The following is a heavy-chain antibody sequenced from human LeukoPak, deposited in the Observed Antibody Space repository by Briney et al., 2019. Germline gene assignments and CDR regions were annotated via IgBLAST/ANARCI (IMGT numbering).Heavy chain of an antibody. CDR1: GFTFSSYS. CDR2: ISSSSSYI. V-gene: IGHV3-21*01. D-gene: IGHD3-9*01. CDR3: ARDGNELRYFDWLSHHYYYYMDV. J-gene: IGHJ6*03. Sequence: PGGSLRLSCAASGFTFSSYSMNWVRQAPGKGLEWVSSISSSSSYIYYADSVKGRFTISRDNAKNSLYLQMNSLRAEDTAVYYCARDGNELRYFDWLSHHYYYYMDVWGKGTTVTVSS.